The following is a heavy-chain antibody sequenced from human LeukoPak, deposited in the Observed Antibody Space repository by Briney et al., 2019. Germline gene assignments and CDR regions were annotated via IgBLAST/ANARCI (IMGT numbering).Heavy chain of an antibody. CDR3: ARHPQRNLGVTTSGPYYYAMDV. Sequence: SETLSLTCTVSGGSISSYYWSWIRQPAGKGLEWIGRIYTSGSTNYNPSLKSRVTMSVDTSKNQFSLKLSSVTAADTAVYYCARHPQRNLGVTTSGPYYYAMDVWGQGTTVTVSS. J-gene: IGHJ6*02. CDR2: IYTSGST. CDR1: GGSISSYY. D-gene: IGHD2-21*02. V-gene: IGHV4-4*07.